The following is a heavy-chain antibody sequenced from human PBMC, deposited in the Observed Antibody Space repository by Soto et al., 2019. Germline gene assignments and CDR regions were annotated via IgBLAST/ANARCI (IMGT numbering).Heavy chain of an antibody. CDR3: AKDRDSTYYFDY. CDR2: ISYDGSNK. J-gene: IGHJ4*02. CDR1: GCTCSIKR. Sequence: SAVRRSCVAFGCTCSIKRMHWVRQAPGKGLEWVAVISYDGSNKYYADSVKGRFTISRDNSKNTLYLQMNSLRAEDTAVYYCAKDRDSTYYFDYWGQGTLVTVSS. D-gene: IGHD3-22*01. V-gene: IGHV3-30*18.